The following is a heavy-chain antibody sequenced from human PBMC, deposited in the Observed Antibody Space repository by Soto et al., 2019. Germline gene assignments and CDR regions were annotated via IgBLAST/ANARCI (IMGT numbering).Heavy chain of an antibody. D-gene: IGHD3-10*01. Sequence: SGPTLVNPTQTLTLTCTFSGFSLNTRGVSVSWVRQSPGKALEWLALLDWEDDSCFSTSLKTGLSVSGDPSKNQVVLTLTNVDPVDTGTYFCARVVGSGSFLNFYFANXGPGTLVTVSS. CDR2: LDWEDDS. V-gene: IGHV2-70*20. J-gene: IGHJ4*02. CDR3: ARVVGSGSFLNFYFAN. CDR1: GFSLNTRGVS.